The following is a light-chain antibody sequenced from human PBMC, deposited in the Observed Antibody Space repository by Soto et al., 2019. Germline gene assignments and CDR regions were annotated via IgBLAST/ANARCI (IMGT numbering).Light chain of an antibody. V-gene: IGKV1-5*01. CDR1: QRVSTW. Sequence: IPMTPSPSTLPPSVYDRVTITCLASQRVSTWLAWYQQKPGKAPKLLIFDASSLESGVPSRFSGSGSGIEFTLTISSLQPDDFATYYCQQYNSYSWTFGQGSKVDI. CDR2: DAS. CDR3: QQYNSYSWT. J-gene: IGKJ1*01.